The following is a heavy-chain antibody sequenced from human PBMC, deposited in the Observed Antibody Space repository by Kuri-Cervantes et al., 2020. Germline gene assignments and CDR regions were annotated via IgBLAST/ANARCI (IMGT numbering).Heavy chain of an antibody. CDR1: GGSFSGYY. V-gene: IGHV4-34*01. CDR2: INHSGST. CDR3: ARSAYCGGDCYSRGFDY. D-gene: IGHD2-21*02. Sequence: SETLSLTCAVYGGSFSGYYWSWIRQPPGKGLEWIGEINHSGSTNYNPSLKSRVTISVDTSKKQFSLKLTSVTTADTAVYYCARSAYCGGDCYSRGFDYWGQGTLVTVSS. J-gene: IGHJ4*02.